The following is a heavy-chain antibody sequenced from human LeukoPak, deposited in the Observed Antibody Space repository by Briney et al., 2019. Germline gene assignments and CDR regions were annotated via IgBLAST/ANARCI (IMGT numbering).Heavy chain of an antibody. Sequence: SVKVSCKASGGTLSSYAISWVRQAPGQGLEWMGGIIPIFGTTKYSQKFQGRVTITAAESTGTAFMDLNSLTSDDTAVYYCAAQGGPSSSGWTIPIDYWGQGTLVTVSS. CDR3: AAQGGPSSSGWTIPIDY. D-gene: IGHD6-19*01. V-gene: IGHV1-69*13. J-gene: IGHJ4*02. CDR2: IIPIFGTT. CDR1: GGTLSSYA.